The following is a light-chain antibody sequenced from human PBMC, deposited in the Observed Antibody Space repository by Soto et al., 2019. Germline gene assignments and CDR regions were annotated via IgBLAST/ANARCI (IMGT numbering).Light chain of an antibody. V-gene: IGKV3-20*01. Sequence: ITRCPATMQVSPGETATLSCRSIQSVSSNYLAWYPQKPGQAPRLLIYGASSRATGIPDRFSGSGSGTDFTLTISRLEPEDFAVYYCQQYGSLPPITFGQ. J-gene: IGKJ5*01. CDR2: GAS. CDR3: QQYGSLPPIT. CDR1: QSVSSNY.